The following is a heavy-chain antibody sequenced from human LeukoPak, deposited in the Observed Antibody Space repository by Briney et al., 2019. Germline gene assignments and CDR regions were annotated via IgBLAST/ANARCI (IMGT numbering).Heavy chain of an antibody. V-gene: IGHV4-4*09. Sequence: KASETLSLTCTVSGGSISSYYWSWIRQPPGKGLEWLGYIYTSGSTNYNPSLKSRVTISVDTSKNQFSLKLSSVTAADTAVYYCARANRGSSSSPPSEWFDPWGQGTLVTVSS. J-gene: IGHJ5*02. D-gene: IGHD6-13*01. CDR2: IYTSGST. CDR1: GGSISSYY. CDR3: ARANRGSSSSPPSEWFDP.